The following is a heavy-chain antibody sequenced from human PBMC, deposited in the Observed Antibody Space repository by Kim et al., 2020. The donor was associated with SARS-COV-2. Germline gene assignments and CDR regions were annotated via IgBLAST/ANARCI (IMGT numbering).Heavy chain of an antibody. D-gene: IGHD3-22*01. CDR1: GGSISSSSYY. CDR3: ARPYDSSGYLIDI. Sequence: SETLSLTCTVSGGSISSSSYYWGWIRQPPGKGLEWIGSIYYSGSTYYNPSLKSRVTISVDTSKNQFSLELTSVTAADTAVYYCARPYDSSGYLIDIWGQGTRAPVPS. J-gene: IGHJ3*02. CDR2: IYYSGST. V-gene: IGHV4-39*01.